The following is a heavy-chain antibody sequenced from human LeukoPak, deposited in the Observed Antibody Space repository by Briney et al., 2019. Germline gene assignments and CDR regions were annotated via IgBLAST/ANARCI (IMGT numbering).Heavy chain of an antibody. CDR3: TRDSLDRIAVAGTLDY. Sequence: GRSLRLSCTASGFTFGDYAMSWVRQAPGKGLEWVGFIRSKAYGGTTEYAASVKGRFTISRDDSKRIAYLQMNSLKAEDTAVYYCTRDSLDRIAVAGTLDYWGQGTLVTVSS. CDR2: IRSKAYGGTT. D-gene: IGHD6-19*01. CDR1: GFTFGDYA. J-gene: IGHJ4*02. V-gene: IGHV3-49*04.